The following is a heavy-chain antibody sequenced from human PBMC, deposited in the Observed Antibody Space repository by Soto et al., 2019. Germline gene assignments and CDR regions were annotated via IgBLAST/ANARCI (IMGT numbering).Heavy chain of an antibody. D-gene: IGHD5-18*01. CDR1: GGSISSYY. V-gene: IGHV4-59*01. CDR2: IYYSGST. Sequence: SETLSLTCTVSGGSISSYYWSWIRQPPGKGLEWIGYIYYSGSTNYNPSLKSRVTISVDTSKNQFSLKLSSVTAADTAVYYCARDGDTAMVTFDYWGQGTLVTVSS. J-gene: IGHJ4*02. CDR3: ARDGDTAMVTFDY.